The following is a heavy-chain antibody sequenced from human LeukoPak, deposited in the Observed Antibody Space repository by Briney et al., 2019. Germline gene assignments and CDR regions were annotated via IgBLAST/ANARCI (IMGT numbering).Heavy chain of an antibody. CDR3: AKDMGQWLGIDY. Sequence: PGGSLRLSFAASGFTFDDYAMHWGRQAPGKGLEWVSLISWDGGGTYYADSVKGRFTISRDNSKNSLYLQMNSLRVEDTALYYCAKDMGQWLGIDYWGQGTLVTVSS. D-gene: IGHD6-19*01. J-gene: IGHJ4*02. CDR1: GFTFDDYA. V-gene: IGHV3-43D*04. CDR2: ISWDGGGT.